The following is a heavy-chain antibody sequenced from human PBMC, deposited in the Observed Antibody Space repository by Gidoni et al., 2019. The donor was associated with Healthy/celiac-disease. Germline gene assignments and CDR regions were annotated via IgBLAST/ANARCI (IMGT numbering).Heavy chain of an antibody. CDR1: GGSISSSSYY. CDR3: ARHGDFMELVPPGFDY. J-gene: IGHJ4*02. Sequence: QLQLQESGPGLVKPSETLSLTCTVSGGSISSSSYYWGWIRQPPGKGLEWIGSIYYSGSTYYNPSLKSRVTISVDTSKNQFSLKLSSVTAADTAVYYCARHGDFMELVPPGFDYWGQGTLVTVSS. CDR2: IYYSGST. D-gene: IGHD6-13*01. V-gene: IGHV4-39*01.